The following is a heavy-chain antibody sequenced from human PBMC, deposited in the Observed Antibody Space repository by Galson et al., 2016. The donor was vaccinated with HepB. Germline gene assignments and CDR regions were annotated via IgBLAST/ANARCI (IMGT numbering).Heavy chain of an antibody. J-gene: IGHJ3*01. V-gene: IGHV3-30*18. D-gene: IGHD3-10*01. CDR1: GFSFGSYW. Sequence: SLRLSCAASGFSFGSYWMHWVRQAPGKGLEWVALISYDGSYSSYADSVKGRFTISRDNSKKTLYLQMNSLRAEDTAVYYCAKVPSMVRGFWGQGTMVTVSS. CDR2: ISYDGSYS. CDR3: AKVPSMVRGF.